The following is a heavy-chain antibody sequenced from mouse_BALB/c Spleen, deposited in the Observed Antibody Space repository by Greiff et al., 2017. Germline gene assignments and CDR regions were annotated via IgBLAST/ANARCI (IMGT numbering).Heavy chain of an antibody. CDR1: GFTFSSYA. Sequence: EVKLVESGGGLVKPGGSLKLSCAASGFTFSSYAMSWVRQSPEKRLEWVAEISSGGSYTYYPDTVTGRFTISRDNAKNTLYLEMSSLRSEDTAMYYCARDGYDEEAWFAYWGQGSLGTVAA. D-gene: IGHD2-2*01. J-gene: IGHJ3*01. CDR2: ISSGGSYT. CDR3: ARDGYDEEAWFAY. V-gene: IGHV5-9-4*01.